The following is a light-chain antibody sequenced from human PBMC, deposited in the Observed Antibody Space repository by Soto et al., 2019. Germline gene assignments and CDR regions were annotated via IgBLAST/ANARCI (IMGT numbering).Light chain of an antibody. CDR3: SSYAGSNNIYV. CDR1: SSDVGGYNY. CDR2: EVS. Sequence: QSALTQPPSASGSPGQSVTISCTGTSSDVGGYNYVSWYQQHPGKAPKLMIYEVSKRPSGVTDRFSGSKSGNTASLTVSGLQAEDEADYYCSSYAGSNNIYVFGTGTKLTVL. J-gene: IGLJ1*01. V-gene: IGLV2-8*01.